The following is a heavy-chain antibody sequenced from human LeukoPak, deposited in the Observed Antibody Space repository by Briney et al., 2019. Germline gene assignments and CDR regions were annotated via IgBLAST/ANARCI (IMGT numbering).Heavy chain of an antibody. CDR3: VRAPHYCYDSSGYSTGYYFDY. Sequence: GGSLRLSCAASVFAFSTYPMTWVRQAPGKGLEWVANINQNTSRRRYEASVKGRFTISRDNAKDSLYLQMNSLSAEDTAVYYCVRAPHYCYDSSGYSTGYYFDYWGQGTLVTVSS. CDR2: INQNTSRR. J-gene: IGHJ4*02. CDR1: VFAFSTYP. V-gene: IGHV3-7*01. D-gene: IGHD3-22*01.